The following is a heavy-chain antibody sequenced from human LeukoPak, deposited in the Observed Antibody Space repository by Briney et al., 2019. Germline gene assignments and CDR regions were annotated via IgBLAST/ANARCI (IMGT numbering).Heavy chain of an antibody. CDR2: INPHSGDT. Sequence: ASVKVSCKASGYSFTGYYMHWVRQAPGQGLEWMGWINPHSGDTGYAQKFQGRVTMTRDMSITTTYMELTRLRSDDTAFYYCARWDGYSSSPDYWGQGSLVTVSP. D-gene: IGHD6-13*01. CDR1: GYSFTGYY. CDR3: ARWDGYSSSPDY. J-gene: IGHJ4*02. V-gene: IGHV1-2*02.